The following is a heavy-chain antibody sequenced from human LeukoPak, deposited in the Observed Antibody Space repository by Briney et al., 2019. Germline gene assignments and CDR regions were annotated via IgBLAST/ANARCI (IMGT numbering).Heavy chain of an antibody. V-gene: IGHV4-39*02. CDR3: AREAFWSGYHSSDAFDI. D-gene: IGHD3-3*01. CDR1: GASLSSTTYY. Sequence: SETLSLTCTVSGASLSSTTYYWGWLRQSPGKGLEWIGSMYYSGRSYYSESLKTRVTILVDTSRNQFSLKLSSVTAADTAVYHCAREAFWSGYHSSDAFDIWGQGTMVTVSS. CDR2: MYYSGRS. J-gene: IGHJ3*02.